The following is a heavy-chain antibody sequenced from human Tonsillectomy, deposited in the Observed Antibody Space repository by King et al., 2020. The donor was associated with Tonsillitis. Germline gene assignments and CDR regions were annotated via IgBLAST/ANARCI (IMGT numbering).Heavy chain of an antibody. Sequence: QLVQSGAEVKKPGASVKVSCKTSGYTFTNYGISWVRQAPGQGLEWMGWISPYNGNTIYAQKFQGRVTMTTDTSTRTAYMELRSLTSDDTAVFYWASVYCGGDCSDYYYHYMDVWGKGTTVTVSS. CDR2: ISPYNGNT. CDR3: ASVYCGGDCSDYYYHYMDV. J-gene: IGHJ6*03. V-gene: IGHV1-18*01. CDR1: GYTFTNYG. D-gene: IGHD2-21*02.